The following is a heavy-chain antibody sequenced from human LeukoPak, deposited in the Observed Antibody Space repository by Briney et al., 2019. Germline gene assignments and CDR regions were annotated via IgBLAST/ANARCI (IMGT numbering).Heavy chain of an antibody. CDR2: IGNDGDKK. CDR1: GFTFSRYG. D-gene: IGHD5-12*01. CDR3: ARVEMATIDAFDI. Sequence: GGSLRLSCAASGFTFSRYGMHWVRQAPGKGLEWVAVIGNDGDKKYYVDSVKGRFTISRDNSKNTLYLQMNNLRVEDTAVYYCARVEMATIDAFDIWGQGTMVTVSS. J-gene: IGHJ3*02. V-gene: IGHV3-30*03.